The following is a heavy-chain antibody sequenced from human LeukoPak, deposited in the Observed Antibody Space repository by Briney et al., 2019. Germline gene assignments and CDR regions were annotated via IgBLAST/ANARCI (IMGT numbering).Heavy chain of an antibody. J-gene: IGHJ4*02. CDR2: INHSGST. CDR3: ARGPRRVYMSSSWYVAYFDY. V-gene: IGHV4-34*01. Sequence: SEPLSLPCAVYGGSFSCYYWRWIRPPPGKGREWIGEINHSGSTNYNPSLKSRVTISVDTSKNQFSLKLSSVTAADTAVYYCARGPRRVYMSSSWYVAYFDYWGQGTLVTVSS. D-gene: IGHD6-13*01. CDR1: GGSFSCYY.